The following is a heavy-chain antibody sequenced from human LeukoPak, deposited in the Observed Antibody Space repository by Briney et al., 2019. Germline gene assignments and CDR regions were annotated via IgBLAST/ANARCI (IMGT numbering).Heavy chain of an antibody. D-gene: IGHD3-10*01. J-gene: IGHJ4*02. V-gene: IGHV4-34*01. CDR2: INHSGST. Sequence: SETLSLTCAVYGGSFSGYYWSWIRQPPGKGLEWIGEINHSGSTNYNPSLKSRVTISVDMSKNQFSLKLSSVTAADTAVYFCARQDSGSGSLDYWGREPWSPSPQ. CDR1: GGSFSGYY. CDR3: ARQDSGSGSLDY.